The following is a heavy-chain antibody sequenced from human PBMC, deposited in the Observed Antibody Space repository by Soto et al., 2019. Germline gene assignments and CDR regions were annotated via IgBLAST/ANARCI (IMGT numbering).Heavy chain of an antibody. CDR2: IGTNADT. V-gene: IGHV3-13*01. J-gene: IGHJ1*01. D-gene: IGHD2-21*01. Sequence: EVQLVESGGVLIQRGGSLRLSCEASGFRFSDYDMHWVRQPSGKGLEWVSGIGTNADTHYSDAVKGRFTISRENDRNSLFLQMKSLKADDTAVYFCARGRPLWSVFYIVYWGQGTVVTVSS. CDR1: GFRFSDYD. CDR3: ARGRPLWSVFYIVY.